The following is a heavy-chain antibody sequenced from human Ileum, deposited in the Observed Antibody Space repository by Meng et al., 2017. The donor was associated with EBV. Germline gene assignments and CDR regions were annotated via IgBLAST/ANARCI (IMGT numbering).Heavy chain of an antibody. CDR3: ARVGQWLPIDY. CDR1: GGSISRSDW. V-gene: IGHV4-4*02. Sequence: HVQLQEAGPGLVKPSETLSLTCAVSGGSISRSDWWSWFRQPPGKGLEWIGETSHSGSTNYSPSLKSRVTISLDKSKNQFSLNLSSVTAADTAVYYCARVGQWLPIDYWGQGTLVTVSS. D-gene: IGHD6-19*01. CDR2: TSHSGST. J-gene: IGHJ4*02.